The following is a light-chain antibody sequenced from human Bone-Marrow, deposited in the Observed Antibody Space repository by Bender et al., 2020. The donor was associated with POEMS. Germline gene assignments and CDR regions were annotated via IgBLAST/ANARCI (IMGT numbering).Light chain of an antibody. CDR2: LNS. CDR3: QSYDSSLSSWV. Sequence: QSVLTQPPSASGTPGQRVTISCSGGSSNIGTGYDVHWYQQLPGTAPKLLIYLNSDRPSGVPDRFSGSRSGTAASLAITGLQAEDEADYYCQSYDSSLSSWVFGGGTKLTVL. V-gene: IGLV1-40*01. CDR1: SSNIGTGYD. J-gene: IGLJ3*02.